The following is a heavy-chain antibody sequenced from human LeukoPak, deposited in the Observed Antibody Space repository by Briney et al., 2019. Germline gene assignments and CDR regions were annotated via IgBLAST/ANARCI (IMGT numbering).Heavy chain of an antibody. Sequence: ASVKVSCXASGYTFTGYYMHWVRQAPGQGLEWMGWINPNSGGTNYAQKFQGRVTMTRDTSISTAYMELSRLRSDDTAVYYCATHLVTHRDFDYWGQGTLVTVSS. D-gene: IGHD4-23*01. CDR2: INPNSGGT. J-gene: IGHJ4*02. CDR1: GYTFTGYY. V-gene: IGHV1-2*02. CDR3: ATHLVTHRDFDY.